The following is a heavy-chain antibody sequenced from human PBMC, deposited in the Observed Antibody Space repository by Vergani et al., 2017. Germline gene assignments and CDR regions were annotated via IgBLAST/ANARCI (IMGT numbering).Heavy chain of an antibody. V-gene: IGHV1-58*02. J-gene: IGHJ6*03. CDR1: GFTFTSSA. D-gene: IGHD4-11*01. CDR2: IVVGSGNT. CDR3: AGGRRIYSNYFSYYYMDV. Sequence: QMQLVQSGPEVKKPGTSVKVSCKASGFTFTSSAMQWVRQARAQRLEWIGWIVVGSGNTNYAQKFQERVTITRDMSTSTAYMELSSLRSEDTAVYYWAGGRRIYSNYFSYYYMDVWGKGSTVTVSS.